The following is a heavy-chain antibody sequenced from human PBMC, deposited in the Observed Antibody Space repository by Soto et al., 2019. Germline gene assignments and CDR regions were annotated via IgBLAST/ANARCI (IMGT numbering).Heavy chain of an antibody. J-gene: IGHJ4*02. CDR2: ISYDGSNK. D-gene: IGHD3-10*01. V-gene: IGHV3-30*18. CDR3: AKDPAHYYGSGSYYPPDY. CDR1: GFTFSSYG. Sequence: GGSLRLSCAASGFTFSSYGMHWVRQAPGKGLEWVAVISYDGSNKYYADSVKGRFTISRDNSKNTLYLQMNSLRAEDTAVYYCAKDPAHYYGSGSYYPPDYWGQGTLVTVSS.